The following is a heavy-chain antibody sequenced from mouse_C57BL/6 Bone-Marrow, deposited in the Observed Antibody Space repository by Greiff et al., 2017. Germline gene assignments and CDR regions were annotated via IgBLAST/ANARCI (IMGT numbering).Heavy chain of an antibody. V-gene: IGHV7-3*01. CDR1: GFTFTDYY. Sequence: EVQLVESGGGLVQPGGSLSLSCAASGFTFTDYYMSWVRQPPGKALEWLGFIRNKANGYTTEYSVSVKGRFTISRDNAKNTLYLQMSSQKSEDTAMYYCARPKGFAYWGQGTLVTVSA. CDR3: ARPKGFAY. J-gene: IGHJ3*01. CDR2: IRNKANGYTT.